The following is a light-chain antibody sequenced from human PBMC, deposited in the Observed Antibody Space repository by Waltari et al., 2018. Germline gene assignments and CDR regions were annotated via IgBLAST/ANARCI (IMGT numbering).Light chain of an antibody. V-gene: IGLV2-23*02. CDR2: QVT. J-gene: IGLJ2*01. CDR1: SNDVGYFDL. Sequence: QSALTQPASVSGSPGQSIPISCTGTSNDVGYFDLVSWYQQHPGKAPKLLIYQVTKRPSEISYRFSGSKSGSTASLTISGLQSEDEADYYCSSYAGDNRLIFGGGTKVTVL. CDR3: SSYAGDNRLI.